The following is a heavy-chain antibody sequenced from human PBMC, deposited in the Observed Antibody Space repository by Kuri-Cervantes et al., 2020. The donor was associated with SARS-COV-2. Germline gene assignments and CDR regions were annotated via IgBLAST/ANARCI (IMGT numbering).Heavy chain of an antibody. CDR2: ISSSSSYI. V-gene: IGHV3-21*01. D-gene: IGHD4-17*01. CDR3: ARDPSAVTPVY. J-gene: IGHJ4*02. Sequence: LSLTCAASGFTFSSYSMNWVRQAPGKGLEWVSSISSSSSYIYYADSVKGRFTISRDNAKNSLYLQMNSLRAEDTAVYYCARDPSAVTPVYWGQGTLVTVSS. CDR1: GFTFSSYS.